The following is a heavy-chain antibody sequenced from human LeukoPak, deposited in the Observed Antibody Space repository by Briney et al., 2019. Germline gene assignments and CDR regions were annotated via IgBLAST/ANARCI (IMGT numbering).Heavy chain of an antibody. J-gene: IGHJ5*02. CDR1: GFTVSSNY. CDR2: IYSGGST. D-gene: IGHD2-15*01. Sequence: GGSLRLSCAASGFTVSSNYMSWVRQAPGKGLEWVSVIYSGGSTYYADSVKGRSTISRDNSKNTLYLQMNSLRAEDTAVYCCARDNATGRWFDPWGQGTLVTVSS. V-gene: IGHV3-66*01. CDR3: ARDNATGRWFDP.